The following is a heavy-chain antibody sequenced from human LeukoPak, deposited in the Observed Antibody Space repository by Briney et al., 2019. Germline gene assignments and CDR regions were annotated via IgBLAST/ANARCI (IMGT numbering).Heavy chain of an antibody. CDR1: GLTFSSYA. CDR2: ISGSGGST. J-gene: IGHJ4*02. Sequence: GGCLRLSCAASGLTFSSYAMSWVRQAPGKGLEWVSAISGSGGSTYYADSVKGRFTISRDNSKNTLYLQMNSLRAEDTAVYYCAKEPSVVPAAMRYYFDYWGQGTLVTVSS. D-gene: IGHD2-2*01. CDR3: AKEPSVVPAAMRYYFDY. V-gene: IGHV3-23*01.